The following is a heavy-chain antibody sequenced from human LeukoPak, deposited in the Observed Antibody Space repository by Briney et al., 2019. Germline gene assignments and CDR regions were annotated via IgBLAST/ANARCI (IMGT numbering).Heavy chain of an antibody. CDR3: ARDGNAAFDI. CDR1: GFTFRNYA. CDR2: IKQDGSEK. Sequence: GGSLRLSCAGSGFTFRNYAMSWVRQAPGKGLEWVANIKQDGSEKYYVDSVKGRFTISRDNAKNSLYLQMNSLRAEDTAVYYCARDGNAAFDIWGQGTMVTVSS. J-gene: IGHJ3*02. V-gene: IGHV3-7*01.